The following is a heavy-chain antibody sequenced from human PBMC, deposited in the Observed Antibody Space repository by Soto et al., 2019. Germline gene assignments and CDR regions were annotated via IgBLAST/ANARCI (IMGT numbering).Heavy chain of an antibody. D-gene: IGHD6-13*01. V-gene: IGHV3-15*01. J-gene: IGHJ4*02. Sequence: GGSLRLSCAASGFTFSNAWMSWVRQAPGKGLEWVGRIKSKTDGGTTDYAAPVKGRFTISRDDSKNTLYLQMNSLKTEDTAVYYCTTDFRSSWQIDYWGQGTLVTVSS. CDR3: TTDFRSSWQIDY. CDR2: IKSKTDGGTT. CDR1: GFTFSNAW.